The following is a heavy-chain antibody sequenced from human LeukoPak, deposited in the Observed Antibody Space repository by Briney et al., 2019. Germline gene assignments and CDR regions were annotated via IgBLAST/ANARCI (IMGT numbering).Heavy chain of an antibody. CDR1: GFTFSSHG. V-gene: IGHV3-30*02. Sequence: GGSLRLSCAASGFTFSSHGMHWVRQAPGKGLEWVAFIRYDGSNKYYADSVKGRFTISRDNSKNTLYLQMNSLRAEDTAVYYCAKSDSSGYSIPLSFDYWGQGTLVTVSS. CDR2: IRYDGSNK. D-gene: IGHD3-22*01. J-gene: IGHJ4*02. CDR3: AKSDSSGYSIPLSFDY.